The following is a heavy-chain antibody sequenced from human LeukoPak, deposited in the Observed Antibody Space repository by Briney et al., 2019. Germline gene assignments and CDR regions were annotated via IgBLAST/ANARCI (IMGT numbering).Heavy chain of an antibody. D-gene: IGHD4-11*01. CDR2: ISSSSSYT. J-gene: IGHJ6*02. CDR1: GFTFSDYC. Sequence: GGSLRLSCAASGFTFSDYCMSWIRQAPGKGLEWVSYISSSSSYTNYADSVKGRFTISRDNAKNSLYLQMNSLRAEDTAVYYCARAPHYSNYGPYYYGMDVWGQGTTVTVSS. CDR3: ARAPHYSNYGPYYYGMDV. V-gene: IGHV3-11*06.